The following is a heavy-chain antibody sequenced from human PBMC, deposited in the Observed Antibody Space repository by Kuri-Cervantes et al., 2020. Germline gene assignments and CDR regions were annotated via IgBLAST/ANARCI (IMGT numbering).Heavy chain of an antibody. D-gene: IGHD5-18*01. J-gene: IGHJ2*01. Sequence: ESLKISCSVSGGSISSYYWSWIRQPPGKGLEWIGYIYYSGSTNYNPSLKSRVTISVDTSKNQPSLKLSSVTAADTAVYYCARGQRGYSYGFQVNHWYFDLWGRGTLVTVSS. CDR1: GGSISSYY. CDR2: IYYSGST. CDR3: ARGQRGYSYGFQVNHWYFDL. V-gene: IGHV4-59*01.